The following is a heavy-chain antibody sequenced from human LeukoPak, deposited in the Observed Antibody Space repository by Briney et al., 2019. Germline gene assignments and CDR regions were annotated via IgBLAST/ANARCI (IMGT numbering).Heavy chain of an antibody. CDR2: MNPNSGNT. J-gene: IGHJ4*02. CDR1: GGTFSSYA. Sequence: ASVKVSCKASGGTFSSYAISWVRQAPGQGLEWMGWMNPNSGNTGYAQKFQGRVTMTRNTSISTAYMELSSLRSEDTAVYYCARGLFGAPDYWGQGTLVTVSS. D-gene: IGHD3-10*01. V-gene: IGHV1-8*02. CDR3: ARGLFGAPDY.